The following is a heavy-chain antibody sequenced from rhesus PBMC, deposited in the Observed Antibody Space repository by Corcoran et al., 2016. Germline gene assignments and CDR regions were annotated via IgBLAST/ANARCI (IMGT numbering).Heavy chain of an antibody. CDR1: GFTFSDYY. V-gene: IGHV3-59*01. CDR3: ARDSVVDRYRGLDS. D-gene: IGHD2-27*01. J-gene: IGHJ6*01. Sequence: EVQLVESGGGLAKPGGSLRLSCAASGFTFSDYYMHWVRQVSGKGLDWVSLISNGGGSTWYADTVKGRFTISRENAKNTLYLQMNSMRAEDTAVYYCARDSVVDRYRGLDSWGQGVVVTVSS. CDR2: ISNGGGST.